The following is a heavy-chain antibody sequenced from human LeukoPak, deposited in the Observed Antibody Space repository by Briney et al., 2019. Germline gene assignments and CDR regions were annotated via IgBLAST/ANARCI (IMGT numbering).Heavy chain of an antibody. Sequence: SVKVSCKASGYTFTSYGISWVRQAPGQGLEWMGGIIPIFGTANYAQKFQGRVTITADESTSTAYMELSSLRSEDTAVYYCARGYSGYDWLYYYYMDVWGKGTTVTISS. J-gene: IGHJ6*03. D-gene: IGHD5-12*01. CDR1: GYTFTSYG. V-gene: IGHV1-69*13. CDR3: ARGYSGYDWLYYYYMDV. CDR2: IIPIFGTA.